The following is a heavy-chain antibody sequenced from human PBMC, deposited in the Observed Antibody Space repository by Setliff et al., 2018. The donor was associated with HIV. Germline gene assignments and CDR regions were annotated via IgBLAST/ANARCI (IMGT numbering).Heavy chain of an antibody. CDR1: GSTFSDYY. Sequence: GGSLRLSCAASGSTFSDYYMTWIRQAPGKGLEWVSYISPNGNSMYYADSVKGRFTISRDNAKNSLYLQMNSLTGDDTGVYYCAREGLRSGWSGSAVSRGTGMTEAERFDSWGQGTLVTVSS. J-gene: IGHJ4*02. CDR2: ISPNGNSM. V-gene: IGHV3-11*01. CDR3: AREGLRSGWSGSAVSRGTGMTEAERFDS. D-gene: IGHD6-19*01.